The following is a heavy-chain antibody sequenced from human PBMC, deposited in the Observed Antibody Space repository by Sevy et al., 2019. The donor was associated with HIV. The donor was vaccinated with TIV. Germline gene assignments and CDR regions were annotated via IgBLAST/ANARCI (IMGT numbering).Heavy chain of an antibody. D-gene: IGHD6-13*01. CDR1: GFTFSSYS. CDR2: ISSSSSTI. V-gene: IGHV3-48*01. Sequence: GGSLRLSCAASGFTFSSYSMNWVRQAPGKGLEWVSYISSSSSTIYYADSVKGRFTISRDNAKNSLYLQMNSLRAEDTAVYYCARDTVGIAAAHWYYMDVWGKGTTVTVSS. J-gene: IGHJ6*03. CDR3: ARDTVGIAAAHWYYMDV.